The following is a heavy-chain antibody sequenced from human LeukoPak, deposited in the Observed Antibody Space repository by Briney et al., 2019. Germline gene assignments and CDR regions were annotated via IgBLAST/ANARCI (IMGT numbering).Heavy chain of an antibody. D-gene: IGHD1-1*01. CDR1: GDSVSSNSAA. V-gene: IGHV6-1*01. Sequence: SQTLSLTCAISGDSVSSNSAAWIWIRQSPSRGLEWLGMTYYRSKWYHDYAVSVKSRITVTSDTSKNQFSLQLNSVTPEDAAVYYCARTTQGIFDHWGQGTLVTVSS. J-gene: IGHJ4*02. CDR2: TYYRSKWYH. CDR3: ARTTQGIFDH.